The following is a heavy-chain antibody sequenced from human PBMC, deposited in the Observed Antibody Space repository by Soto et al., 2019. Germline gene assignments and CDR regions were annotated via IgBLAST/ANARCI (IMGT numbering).Heavy chain of an antibody. Sequence: GSLRLSCTTSGFTFSDYYMTWVRQAPGKGLEWISYMSGSGDAIYYADSVKGRFTISRDNAKNSLHLEMNSLRVEGTVMYYCVRGNFYYGMDVWGQGTTVTVSS. CDR2: MSGSGDAI. J-gene: IGHJ6*02. CDR1: GFTFSDYY. CDR3: VRGNFYYGMDV. V-gene: IGHV3-11*01.